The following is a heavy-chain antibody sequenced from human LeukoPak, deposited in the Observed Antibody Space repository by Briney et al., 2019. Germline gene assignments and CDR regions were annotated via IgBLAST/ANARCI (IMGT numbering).Heavy chain of an antibody. D-gene: IGHD6-19*01. CDR1: GGSLISSSYY. CDR3: ANERIAVASLDY. J-gene: IGHJ4*02. V-gene: IGHV4-39*01. Sequence: SETLSLTCTVSGGSLISSSYYWGWVRQPPGRGLEWIGIIYYSGSTYYNPSLKSRVTISVDTSKNQFSLKLSSVTAADTAVYYCANERIAVASLDYWGQGTLVTASS. CDR2: IYYSGST.